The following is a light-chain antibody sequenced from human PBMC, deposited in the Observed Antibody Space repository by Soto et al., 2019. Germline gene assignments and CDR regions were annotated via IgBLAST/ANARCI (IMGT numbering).Light chain of an antibody. CDR3: QQYGSSLRA. Sequence: EIVLTQSPGTLSLSPGERATLSCRASRSVSSSYLAWYQQKPGQAPRLLIYGASSRATGIPDRFSGSGSGTDFTLTISRLEPEDFAVYYCQQYGSSLRAFGQGTRLEIK. CDR1: RSVSSSY. V-gene: IGKV3-20*01. CDR2: GAS. J-gene: IGKJ5*01.